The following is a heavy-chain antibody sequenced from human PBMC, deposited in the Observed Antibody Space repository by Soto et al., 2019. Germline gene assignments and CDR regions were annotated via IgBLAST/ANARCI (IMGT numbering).Heavy chain of an antibody. J-gene: IGHJ5*02. CDR3: AREAAGIGVGWFDP. D-gene: IGHD6-13*01. CDR2: IKQDGSEK. Sequence: EVQLVEAGGGLVQPGGSPRLSCAASGFTFSSYCMSWVRQAPGKGLEWVANIKQDGSEKYYVGSVKGRVTISRDNAKNSLYRQMYSLRAEDTGVYYCAREAAGIGVGWFDPWGQGTLVTVSS. V-gene: IGHV3-7*03. CDR1: GFTFSSYC.